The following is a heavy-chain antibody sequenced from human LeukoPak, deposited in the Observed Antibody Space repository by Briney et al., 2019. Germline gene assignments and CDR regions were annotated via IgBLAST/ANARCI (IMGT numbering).Heavy chain of an antibody. CDR1: GAFISSNDW. J-gene: IGHJ4*02. CDR3: ARGNCSSTSCAPVDY. V-gene: IGHV4-4*02. Sequence: SGTLSLTCAVSGAFISSNDWWSWVRQPPGKGLEWIGEIYHSGSTYCNPSLKSRATISVDRSKNQFSLKLSSVTAADTAVYYCARGNCSSTSCAPVDYWGQGTLVTVSS. CDR2: IYHSGST. D-gene: IGHD2-2*01.